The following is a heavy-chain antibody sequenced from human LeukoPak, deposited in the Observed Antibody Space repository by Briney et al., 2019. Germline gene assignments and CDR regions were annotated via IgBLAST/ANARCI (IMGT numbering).Heavy chain of an antibody. CDR3: ARDMSTRVTPISYAFDV. Sequence: ASVKVSCKASGYIFTNYALIWVRQAPGQGLEWLGIINPNGDRTNYAQTFQGRVTMTRDTSTTTVYMELSSLRSEDTAVYYCARDMSTRVTPISYAFDVWGQGTMVTVSS. CDR1: GYIFTNYA. D-gene: IGHD4-23*01. CDR2: INPNGDRT. J-gene: IGHJ3*01. V-gene: IGHV1-46*01.